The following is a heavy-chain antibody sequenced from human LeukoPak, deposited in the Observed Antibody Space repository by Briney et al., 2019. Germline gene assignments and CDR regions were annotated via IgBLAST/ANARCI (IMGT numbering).Heavy chain of an antibody. V-gene: IGHV3-48*01. D-gene: IGHD2-2*01. J-gene: IGHJ4*02. CDR2: IRGSSTTI. Sequence: LPGGSLRLSCAASGFSFSTSSMSWVRQTPGKGLEWISYIRGSSTTIYYADSVKGRSTISRDNARNSLYLQMNDLRAEDTGVYFCARDARSHCGTDACYGPYFDYWGQGSLVTVSS. CDR1: GFSFSTSS. CDR3: ARDARSHCGTDACYGPYFDY.